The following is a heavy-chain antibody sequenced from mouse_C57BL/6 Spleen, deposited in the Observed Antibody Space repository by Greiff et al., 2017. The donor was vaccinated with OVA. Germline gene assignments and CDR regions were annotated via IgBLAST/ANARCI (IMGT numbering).Heavy chain of an antibody. Sequence: VQLQQSGAELVKPGASVKISCKASGYAFSSYWMNWVTQRPGKGLEWIGQIYPGDGDTTYNGKFKGKATLAADKSSSTAYMQLSSLTSEDSAVYFCAGDYGSSPFAYWGQGTLVTVSA. CDR2: IYPGDGDT. V-gene: IGHV1-80*01. D-gene: IGHD1-1*01. CDR3: AGDYGSSPFAY. J-gene: IGHJ3*01. CDR1: GYAFSSYW.